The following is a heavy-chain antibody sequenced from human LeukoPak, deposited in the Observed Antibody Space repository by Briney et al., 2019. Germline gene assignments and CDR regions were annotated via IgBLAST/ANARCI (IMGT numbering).Heavy chain of an antibody. CDR2: IWYDGSNK. V-gene: IGHV3-33*08. Sequence: GGSLRLSCAASGFTFSSYGMHWVRQAPGKGLEWVAVIWYDGSNKYYADSVKGRFTISRDNSKNTLYLQMNSLRAEDTAVYYCARSYDFWSGYYTEYRYNWNDLDYWGQGTLVTVPS. CDR1: GFTFSSYG. J-gene: IGHJ4*02. D-gene: IGHD3-3*01. CDR3: ARSYDFWSGYYTEYRYNWNDLDY.